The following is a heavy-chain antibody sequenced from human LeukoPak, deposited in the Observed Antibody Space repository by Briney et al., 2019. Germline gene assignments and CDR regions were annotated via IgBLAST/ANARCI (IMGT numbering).Heavy chain of an antibody. CDR1: GGSISSYY. Sequence: SETLSLTCTVSGGSISSYYWSWIRQPAGKGLEWIGRIYTSGSTNYNPSLKSRVTMSVDTSKNQFSLKLSSVTAADTAVYYCAGGGTIFGMVIMDYHYYYSIDVWGKGTTVTVSS. CDR2: IYTSGST. V-gene: IGHV4-4*07. D-gene: IGHD3-3*01. CDR3: AGGGTIFGMVIMDYHYYYSIDV. J-gene: IGHJ6*03.